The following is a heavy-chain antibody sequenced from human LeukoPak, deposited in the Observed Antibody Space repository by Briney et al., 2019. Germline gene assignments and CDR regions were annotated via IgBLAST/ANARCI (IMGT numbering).Heavy chain of an antibody. J-gene: IGHJ4*02. CDR3: ARAGNDFWSGYYIQIDY. Sequence: SETLSLTCTVSGGSINSYYWSWIRQPPGKGLEWIGSIYHSGSTYYNPSLKSRVTISVDTSKNQFSLKLSSVTAADTAVYYCARAGNDFWSGYYIQIDYWGQGTLVTVSS. V-gene: IGHV4-59*08. CDR1: GGSINSYY. CDR2: IYHSGST. D-gene: IGHD3-3*01.